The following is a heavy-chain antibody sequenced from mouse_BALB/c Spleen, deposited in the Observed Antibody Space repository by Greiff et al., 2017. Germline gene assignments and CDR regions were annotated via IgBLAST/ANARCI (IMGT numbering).Heavy chain of an antibody. J-gene: IGHJ4*01. CDR1: GFNIKDYY. V-gene: IGHV14-4*02. D-gene: IGHD1-2*01. CDR3: ATATPMDY. Sequence: EVQLQQSGAELVRSGASVKLSCTASGFNIKDYYMHWVKQRPEQGLEWIGWIDPENGDTEYAPKFQGKATMTADTSSNTAYLQLSSLTSEDSAVYYCATATPMDYSGQGTSVTVSS. CDR2: IDPENGDT.